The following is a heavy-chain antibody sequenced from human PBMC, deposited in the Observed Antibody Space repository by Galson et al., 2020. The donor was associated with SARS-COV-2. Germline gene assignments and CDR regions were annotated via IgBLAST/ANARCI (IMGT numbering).Heavy chain of an antibody. Sequence: SETLSLTCTVSGGSISTTSYFWGWIRQPPGKGLEWIGTIYYSGTTYYNPSLRSRVTISVDTSTNQFSLKLNSVTAADTAVYYSARRGGTVTTQHVELWGRGTLVTVSS. CDR3: ARRGGTVTTQHVEL. CDR2: IYYSGTT. CDR1: GGSISTTSYF. J-gene: IGHJ2*01. V-gene: IGHV4-39*01. D-gene: IGHD4-17*01.